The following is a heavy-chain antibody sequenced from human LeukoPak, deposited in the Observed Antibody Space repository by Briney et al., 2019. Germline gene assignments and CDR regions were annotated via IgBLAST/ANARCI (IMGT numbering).Heavy chain of an antibody. Sequence: ASVKVSCKASGDTFTSYGISWVRQAPGQGLEWMGWMSAYNGNTNYAQKLQGRVTMTTDTSTSTAYMELRSLRSDGTAVYYCARLYCTNGVCPYYYGMDVWGQGTTVTVSS. CDR3: ARLYCTNGVCPYYYGMDV. J-gene: IGHJ6*02. CDR2: MSAYNGNT. D-gene: IGHD2-8*01. V-gene: IGHV1-18*01. CDR1: GDTFTSYG.